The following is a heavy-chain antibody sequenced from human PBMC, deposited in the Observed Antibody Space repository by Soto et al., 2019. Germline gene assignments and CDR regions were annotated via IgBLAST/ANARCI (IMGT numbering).Heavy chain of an antibody. CDR3: ARGLFRDSVDNNALEI. D-gene: IGHD2-21*02. Sequence: EGSLRLCWAASAFTFSSDRSNVVRQAPEKGLEWVSYISSSSSTTYYAHSEKGRFNISRDNAKDSLYLQMNSLRAEDTAVYYCARGLFRDSVDNNALEIWGPGT. CDR1: AFTFSSDR. CDR2: ISSSSSTT. V-gene: IGHV3-48*01. J-gene: IGHJ3*02.